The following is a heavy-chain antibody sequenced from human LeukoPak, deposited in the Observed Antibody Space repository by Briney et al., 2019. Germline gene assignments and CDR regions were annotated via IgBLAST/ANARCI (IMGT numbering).Heavy chain of an antibody. CDR3: ARGYCSSTSCYGSDC. CDR2: INHSGST. CDR1: GGSFSGYY. Sequence: PSETLSLTCAVYGGSFSGYYWSWIRQPPGKGLEWIGEINHSGSTNYNPSLKSRVTISVDTSKNQFSLKLSSVTAADTAVYYCARGYCSSTSCYGSDCWGQGTLVTVSS. V-gene: IGHV4-34*01. J-gene: IGHJ4*02. D-gene: IGHD2-2*01.